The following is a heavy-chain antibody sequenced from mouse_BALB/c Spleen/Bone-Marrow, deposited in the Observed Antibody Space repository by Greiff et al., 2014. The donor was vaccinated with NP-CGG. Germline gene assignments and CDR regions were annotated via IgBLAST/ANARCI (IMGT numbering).Heavy chain of an antibody. CDR1: GFTFSSYT. V-gene: IGHV5-12-2*01. Sequence: EVQLVESGGGLVQPGGSLELSCAASGFTFSSYTMSWVRQTPEKRLEWVAYISNGGGSTYYPDTVKGRFTISRDNAKNTLYLQMSSLKSEDTAMYYCARQIYFPYFDYWGQGTTLTVSS. CDR2: ISNGGGST. J-gene: IGHJ2*01. D-gene: IGHD2-1*01. CDR3: ARQIYFPYFDY.